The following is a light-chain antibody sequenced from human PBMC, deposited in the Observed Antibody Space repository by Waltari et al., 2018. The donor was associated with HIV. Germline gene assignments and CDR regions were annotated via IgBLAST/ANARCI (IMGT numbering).Light chain of an antibody. Sequence: QSVLTQPPSASGTPGQRVTIPCSGSRSNIGIISLHWYQQLPGAAPTLLIYTNNQRPSGVPDRFSGSKSGTSASLAISGLQSEDEADYYCAAWDDSLNGFVFGAGTKVTVL. V-gene: IGLV1-44*01. CDR3: AAWDDSLNGFV. J-gene: IGLJ1*01. CDR2: TNN. CDR1: RSNIGIIS.